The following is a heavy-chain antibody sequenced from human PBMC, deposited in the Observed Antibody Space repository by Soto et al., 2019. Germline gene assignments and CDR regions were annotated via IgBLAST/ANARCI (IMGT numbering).Heavy chain of an antibody. CDR1: GFTFSSYA. Sequence: PGGSLRLSCAASGFTFSSYAMHWVRQAPGKGLEWVAVISYDGSNKYYADSVKGRFTISRDNSKNTLYLQINSLRAEDTAVYYCAKDHGDYVVDYWGQGTLVTVSS. J-gene: IGHJ4*02. CDR2: ISYDGSNK. V-gene: IGHV3-30-3*01. CDR3: AKDHGDYVVDY. D-gene: IGHD4-17*01.